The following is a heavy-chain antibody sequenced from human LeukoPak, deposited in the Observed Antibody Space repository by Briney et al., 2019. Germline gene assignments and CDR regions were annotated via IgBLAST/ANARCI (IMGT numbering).Heavy chain of an antibody. D-gene: IGHD3-16*01. CDR1: GDSINNYY. J-gene: IGHJ4*02. V-gene: IGHV4-59*01. CDR2: INYSGSS. Sequence: PSETLSLTCTVSGDSINNYYWSWIRQPPGKGLEWIGNINYSGSSNSNPSLKSRATISVDMSRKHFFLDLISVTAADTAMYYCARGLRGGADYWGQGTLVTVSS. CDR3: ARGLRGGADY.